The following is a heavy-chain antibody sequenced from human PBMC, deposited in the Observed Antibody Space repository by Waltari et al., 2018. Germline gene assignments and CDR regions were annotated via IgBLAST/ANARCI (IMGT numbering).Heavy chain of an antibody. D-gene: IGHD2-2*01. CDR3: ARGQDIVIVPAAIGSDAFDI. V-gene: IGHV4-4*07. J-gene: IGHJ3*02. CDR2: IYTSGST. CDR1: GGSISSYY. Sequence: QVQLQESGPGLVKPSETLSLTCTVSGGSISSYYWSWIRQPAGKGLEWIGRIYTSGSTNYNPSLKSRVTMSVDTSKNQFSLKLSSVTAADTAVYYCARGQDIVIVPAAIGSDAFDIWGQGTMVTVSS.